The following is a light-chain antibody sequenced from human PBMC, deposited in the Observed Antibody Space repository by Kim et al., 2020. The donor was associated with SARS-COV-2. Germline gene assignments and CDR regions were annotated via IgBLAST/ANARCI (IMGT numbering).Light chain of an antibody. Sequence: PGERASLSCRASQSVTSSYLAWYQQKPGQAPRLLIYGATSRATGIPDRFSGSGSGTDFTLTINRLEPEDFAVYYCQQYAYSPPLTFGGGTKVDIK. CDR1: QSVTSSY. J-gene: IGKJ4*01. CDR3: QQYAYSPPLT. V-gene: IGKV3-20*01. CDR2: GAT.